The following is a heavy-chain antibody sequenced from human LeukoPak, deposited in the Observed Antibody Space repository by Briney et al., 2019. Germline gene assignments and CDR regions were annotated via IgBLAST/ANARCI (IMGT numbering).Heavy chain of an antibody. Sequence: GGSLRLSCAAYGFTFSSYAMSWVRQAPGKGLEWVSAISGSGGSTYYADSVKGRFTISRDNSKNTLYLQMNSLRAEDTAVYYCANGYCSGGSCYRDAAFDIWGQGTMVTVSS. J-gene: IGHJ3*02. CDR2: ISGSGGST. V-gene: IGHV3-23*01. CDR1: GFTFSSYA. CDR3: ANGYCSGGSCYRDAAFDI. D-gene: IGHD2-15*01.